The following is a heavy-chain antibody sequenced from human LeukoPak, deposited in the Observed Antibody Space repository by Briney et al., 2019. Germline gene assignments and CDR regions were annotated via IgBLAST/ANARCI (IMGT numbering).Heavy chain of an antibody. CDR1: GGTFSSYA. CDR2: IIPIFGTA. Sequence: SVKVSCKASGGTFSSYAIGWVRQAPGQGLEWMGGIIPIFGTANYAQKFQGRVTITTDESTSTAYMELSSLRSEDTAVYYCARVEAARRNYMDVWGKGTTVTVSS. CDR3: ARVEAARRNYMDV. V-gene: IGHV1-69*05. J-gene: IGHJ6*03. D-gene: IGHD6-6*01.